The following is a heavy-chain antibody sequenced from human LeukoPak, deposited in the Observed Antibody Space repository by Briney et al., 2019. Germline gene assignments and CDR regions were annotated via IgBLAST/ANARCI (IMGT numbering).Heavy chain of an antibody. CDR3: ATYVDTSIPPCLDV. CDR1: GFTFSNYF. Sequence: GGSLRLSCEAYGFTFSNYFMHWVRQAPGKGLEWVAFISYDGSSKNYADSVRGRFTLSRDNSKNTLYLQMNSLRAEDTAVYYCATYVDTSIPPCLDVWGKGTTVTVSS. CDR2: ISYDGSSK. D-gene: IGHD5-18*01. V-gene: IGHV3-30*04. J-gene: IGHJ6*04.